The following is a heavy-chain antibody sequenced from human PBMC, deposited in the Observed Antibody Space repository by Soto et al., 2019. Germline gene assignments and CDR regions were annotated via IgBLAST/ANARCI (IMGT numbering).Heavy chain of an antibody. J-gene: IGHJ4*02. CDR2: ISAYNGNT. Sequence: ASVKVSCKASGYTFTSYGISWVRQAPGQGLEWMGWISAYNGNTNYAQKFQGRVTMTRDTSTSTVYMELSSLRSEDTAVYYCALAYCGGDCYPGHYFDYWGQGTLVTVSS. D-gene: IGHD2-21*02. CDR3: ALAYCGGDCYPGHYFDY. CDR1: GYTFTSYG. V-gene: IGHV1-18*01.